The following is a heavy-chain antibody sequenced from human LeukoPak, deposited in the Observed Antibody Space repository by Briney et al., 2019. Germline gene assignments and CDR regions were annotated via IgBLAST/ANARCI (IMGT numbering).Heavy chain of an antibody. CDR2: ISYDGSNE. V-gene: IGHV3-30*18. CDR3: AKDRYCSGGSCPHDAFDI. Sequence: GGSLRLSCAASGFTFSSYAMHWVRQAPGKGLEWVAVISYDGSNEYYADSVKGRFTISRDNSKNTLYLQMNSLRAEDTAVYYCAKDRYCSGGSCPHDAFDIWGQGTMVTVSS. J-gene: IGHJ3*02. D-gene: IGHD2-15*01. CDR1: GFTFSSYA.